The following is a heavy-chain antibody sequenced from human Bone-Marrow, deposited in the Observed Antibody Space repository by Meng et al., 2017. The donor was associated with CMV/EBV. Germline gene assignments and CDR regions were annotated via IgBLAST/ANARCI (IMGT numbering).Heavy chain of an antibody. D-gene: IGHD4-17*01. V-gene: IGHV1-18*01. CDR3: ATTSNPNYGDYVSFSFDP. J-gene: IGHJ5*02. Sequence: ASVKVSCKASGYTFTSYGISWVRQAPGQGLEWMGWISAYNGNTNYAQKLQGRVTMTTDTSTSTAYMELRSLRSEDTAVYYCATTSNPNYGDYVSFSFDPWGQGTLVTVSS. CDR2: ISAYNGNT. CDR1: GYTFTSYG.